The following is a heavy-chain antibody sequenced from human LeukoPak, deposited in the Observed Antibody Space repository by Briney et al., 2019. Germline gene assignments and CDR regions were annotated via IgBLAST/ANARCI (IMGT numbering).Heavy chain of an antibody. Sequence: GRSLRLSCAASGFTFSSYAMHWVRQAPGKGLEWVAVISYDGSNKYYADSVKGRFTISRDNSKNTLYLQMSSLRAEDTAVYYCAKGASSWSRTYFDFWGQGTLVTVSS. D-gene: IGHD6-13*01. V-gene: IGHV3-30-3*01. J-gene: IGHJ4*02. CDR1: GFTFSSYA. CDR2: ISYDGSNK. CDR3: AKGASSWSRTYFDF.